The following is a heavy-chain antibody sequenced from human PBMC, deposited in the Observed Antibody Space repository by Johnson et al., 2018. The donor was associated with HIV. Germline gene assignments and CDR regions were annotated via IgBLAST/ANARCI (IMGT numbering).Heavy chain of an antibody. CDR3: ARERIGDRSSVPAPGI. D-gene: IGHD6-6*01. CDR1: GFTFNDHW. J-gene: IGHJ3*02. V-gene: IGHV3-74*03. CDR2: INNDGGST. Sequence: QLVESGGGLVQPGGSLRLSCGASGFTFNDHWMQWVRQAPGKGLVWVSRINNDGGSTTYADSVKGRFTISSDNAKNTLYLQMNSLRAEDTAVDYCARERIGDRSSVPAPGIWGQGTKVTVSS.